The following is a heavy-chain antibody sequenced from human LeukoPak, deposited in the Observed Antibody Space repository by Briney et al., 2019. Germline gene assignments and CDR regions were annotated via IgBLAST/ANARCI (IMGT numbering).Heavy chain of an antibody. CDR2: ISSSSSYI. D-gene: IGHD6-19*01. Sequence: PGGSLRLSCAASGFTFSSYSMNWVRQAPGKGLEWLSSISSSSSYIYYADSVKGRFTISRDNAKNSLYLQMNSLRAEDTAVYYCARDLTYSSGWYYFDYWGQGTLVTVSS. CDR1: GFTFSSYS. J-gene: IGHJ4*02. V-gene: IGHV3-21*01. CDR3: ARDLTYSSGWYYFDY.